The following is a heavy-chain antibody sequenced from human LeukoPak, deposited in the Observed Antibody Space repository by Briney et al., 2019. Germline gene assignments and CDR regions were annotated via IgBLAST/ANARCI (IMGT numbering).Heavy chain of an antibody. J-gene: IGHJ4*02. V-gene: IGHV4-59*01. Sequence: PSETLSLTCTVSGGSISSYYWSWIRQPPGKGLEWIGYIYYSGSTNYNPSLKSRVTISVDTSKNQFSLKLSSVTAADTAVYYCARAEWNNYFDSWGQGTLVTVSS. CDR1: GGSISSYY. CDR2: IYYSGST. CDR3: ARAEWNNYFDS. D-gene: IGHD1/OR15-1a*01.